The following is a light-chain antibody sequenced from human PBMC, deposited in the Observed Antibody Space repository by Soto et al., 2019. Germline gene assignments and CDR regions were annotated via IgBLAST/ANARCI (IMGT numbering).Light chain of an antibody. CDR2: WAS. CDR3: QQYYTTPWT. CDR1: QNVLYSSNNKNY. J-gene: IGKJ1*01. V-gene: IGKV4-1*01. Sequence: DIVLTQSPDSLAVSLGERATINCKSSQNVLYSSNNKNYLAWYQQKPGHPPKLLIYWASTRESGVPDRFSGSGSVTDFTLTISSLQSEDVAVYYCQQYYTTPWTFGQGTKVEIK.